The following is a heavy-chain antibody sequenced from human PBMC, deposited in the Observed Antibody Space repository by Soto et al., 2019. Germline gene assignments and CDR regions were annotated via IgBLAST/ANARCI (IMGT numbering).Heavy chain of an antibody. CDR2: INPSGGST. CDR3: ARVVQDWFDP. Sequence: ASVKVSCKASGYTFTSYYMHWVRQAPGQGLEWMGIINPSGGSTSYSQKFQGRVTMTRDTSTSTVYMELSSLRSEDTAADLRARVVQDWFDPWGQGTLVTGSS. CDR1: GYTFTSYY. V-gene: IGHV1-46*03. J-gene: IGHJ5*02.